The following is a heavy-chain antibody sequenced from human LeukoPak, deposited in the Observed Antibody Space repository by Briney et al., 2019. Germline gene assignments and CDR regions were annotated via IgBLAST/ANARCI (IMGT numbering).Heavy chain of an antibody. CDR3: ARRATTERGHSYGLDL. CDR2: INHSGST. J-gene: IGHJ4*02. D-gene: IGHD5-18*01. CDR1: GGSFSGYY. V-gene: IGHV4-34*01. Sequence: SETLSLTCAVYGGSFSGYYWSWIRQPPGKGLEWIGEINHSGSTNYNPSLKSRVTISVDTSKNQFSLKLSSVTAADTAVYYCARRATTERGHSYGLDLWGQGTLVTVSS.